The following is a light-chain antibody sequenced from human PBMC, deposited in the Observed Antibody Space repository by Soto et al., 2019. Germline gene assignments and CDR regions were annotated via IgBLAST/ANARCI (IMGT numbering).Light chain of an antibody. CDR3: QQYGNSWT. V-gene: IGKV3-20*01. CDR1: QTVRNTY. CDR2: GAS. J-gene: IGKJ1*01. Sequence: EIVLTQSPGTLSLSSGERASLSCRARQTVRNTYIAWFLQKPGQPPRLLIYGASSRATGMPDRFSGSGSGTDFTFTISRLEPEDFAVYYCQQYGNSWTFGQGTKVDIK.